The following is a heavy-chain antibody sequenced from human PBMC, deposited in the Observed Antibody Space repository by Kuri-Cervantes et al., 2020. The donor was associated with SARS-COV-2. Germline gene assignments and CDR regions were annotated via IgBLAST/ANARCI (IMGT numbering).Heavy chain of an antibody. D-gene: IGHD1-7*01. Sequence: GGSLRLSCAASGFTFSSYGMHWVRQAPGKGLEWVAFIRYDGGNKYYADSVKGRFTISRDNSKNTLYLQMNSLRSEDTAVYYCAKAYWNYNYFDYWGQGTLVTVSS. J-gene: IGHJ4*02. CDR1: GFTFSSYG. CDR3: AKAYWNYNYFDY. CDR2: IRYDGGNK. V-gene: IGHV3-30*02.